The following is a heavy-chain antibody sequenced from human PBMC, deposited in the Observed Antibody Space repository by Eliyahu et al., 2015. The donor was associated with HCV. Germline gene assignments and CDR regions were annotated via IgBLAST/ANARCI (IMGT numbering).Heavy chain of an antibody. CDR1: GFSLSSGGVG. J-gene: IGHJ4*02. V-gene: IGHV2-5*01. CDR2: IFWNDDK. D-gene: IGHD2-21*02. CDR3: AHGRYCGGDCYPAGIDY. Sequence: QITLKESGPTLVKPTQTLTLTCTFSGFSLSSGGVGVGWIRQPPGKALEWLAFIFWNDDKRYSPSLKSRLTITKDTSKNQVVLTMTNMDPVDTATYYCAHGRYCGGDCYPAGIDYWGQGTLVTVSS.